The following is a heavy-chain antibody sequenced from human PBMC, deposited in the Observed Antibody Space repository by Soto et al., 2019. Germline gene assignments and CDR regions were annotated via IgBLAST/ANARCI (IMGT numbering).Heavy chain of an antibody. V-gene: IGHV4-4*02. CDR3: ARHNVFDSGTYRRWSDP. CDR2: IYHSGMT. D-gene: IGHD3-10*01. Sequence: PSETLSLTCAVSGGSIIGSDWWSWVRQSPENGLEWIGEIYHSGMTNYSPSLKSRVTISLDKSKNQFSLKVTSVTAADTAVYYCARHNVFDSGTYRRWSDPWGQGIPVTVSS. J-gene: IGHJ5*02. CDR1: GGSIIGSDW.